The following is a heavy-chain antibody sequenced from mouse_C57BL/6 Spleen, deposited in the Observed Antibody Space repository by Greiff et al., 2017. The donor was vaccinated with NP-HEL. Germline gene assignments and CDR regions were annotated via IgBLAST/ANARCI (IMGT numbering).Heavy chain of an antibody. V-gene: IGHV1-59*01. CDR3: ARGGWLLHDY. CDR1: GYTFTSYW. Sequence: QVQLQQPGAELVRPGTSVKLSCKASGYTFTSYWMHWVKQRPGQGLEWIGVIDPSDSYTNYNQKFKGKATLTVDTSSSTAYMQLSSLTSEDSAVYYCARGGWLLHDYWGQGTTLTVSS. J-gene: IGHJ2*01. D-gene: IGHD2-3*01. CDR2: IDPSDSYT.